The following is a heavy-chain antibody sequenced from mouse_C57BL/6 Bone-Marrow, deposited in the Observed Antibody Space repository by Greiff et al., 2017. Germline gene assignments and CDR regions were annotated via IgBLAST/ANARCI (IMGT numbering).Heavy chain of an antibody. V-gene: IGHV14-4*01. D-gene: IGHD1-1*01. CDR1: GFNIKDDY. CDR3: TRDYYGTRFAY. Sequence: VQLQQSGAELVRPGASVKLSCTASGFNIKDDYMHWVKQRPEKGLEWIGWIDPENGDTEYASKFQGKATITADTSSNTAYLQLSSLTSEDTAVYYCTRDYYGTRFAYWGQGTLVTVSA. CDR2: IDPENGDT. J-gene: IGHJ3*01.